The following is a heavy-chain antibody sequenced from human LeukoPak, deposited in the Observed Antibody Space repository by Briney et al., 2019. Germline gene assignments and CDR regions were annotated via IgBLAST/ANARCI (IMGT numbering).Heavy chain of an antibody. V-gene: IGHV1-18*01. D-gene: IGHD3-22*01. CDR3: ARGFAVLYYDSSGRGDY. CDR1: GYTFTSYG. Sequence: ASVKVSCKASGYTFTSYGISWVRQAPGQGLEWMGWISAYNGNTNYAQKLQGRVTMTTDTSTSTAYMELRSLRSDDTAVYYCARGFAVLYYDSSGRGDYWGQGTLVTVSS. CDR2: ISAYNGNT. J-gene: IGHJ4*02.